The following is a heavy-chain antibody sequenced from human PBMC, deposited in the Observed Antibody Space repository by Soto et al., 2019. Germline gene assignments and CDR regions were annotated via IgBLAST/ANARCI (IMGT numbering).Heavy chain of an antibody. CDR1: GGSFSGYY. Sequence: SVTLSLTCAVYGGSFSGYYWSWIRQPPGKGLEWIGEINHSGSTNYNPSLKSRVTISVDTSKNQFSLKLSSVTAADTAVYYCARNHYYDSSGYYWGDYYYYGMDVWGQGTTVTVSS. D-gene: IGHD3-22*01. CDR2: INHSGST. V-gene: IGHV4-34*01. J-gene: IGHJ6*02. CDR3: ARNHYYDSSGYYWGDYYYYGMDV.